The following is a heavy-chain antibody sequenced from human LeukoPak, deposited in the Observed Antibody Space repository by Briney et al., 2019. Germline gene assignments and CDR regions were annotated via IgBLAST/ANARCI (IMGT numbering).Heavy chain of an antibody. CDR1: GFTVGSYW. D-gene: IGHD1-1*01. V-gene: IGHV3-74*01. CDR3: TRVSTGTSGGWEY. J-gene: IGHJ4*02. CDR2: INGDGTNR. Sequence: PGGSLRLSCAASGFTVGSYWIHRVRQAPGKGLVWVSRINGDGTNRDYADSVRGRFAISRDNAKNTVYLQMNSLGGEDTAVYYCTRVSTGTSGGWEYWGQGTLVTVSS.